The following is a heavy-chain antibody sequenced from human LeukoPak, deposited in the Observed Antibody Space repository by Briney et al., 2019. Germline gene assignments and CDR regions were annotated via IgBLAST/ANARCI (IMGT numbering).Heavy chain of an antibody. V-gene: IGHV1-2*02. D-gene: IGHD2-2*03. CDR1: GYTFTGYY. J-gene: IGHJ5*02. CDR3: ARGGGYCSSTSCSTGWFDP. CDR2: INPNSGGT. Sequence: ASVKVSCKASGYTFTGYYMHWVRQAPGQGLEWMGWINPNSGGTNYAQKFQGRVTMTRDTSISTAYMELSRLRSDDTAVYYCARGGGYCSSTSCSTGWFDPWGQGTLVTVSS.